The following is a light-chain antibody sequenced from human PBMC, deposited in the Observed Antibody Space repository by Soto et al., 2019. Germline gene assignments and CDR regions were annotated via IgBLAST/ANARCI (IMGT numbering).Light chain of an antibody. CDR2: NTS. V-gene: IGKV3-15*01. CDR1: QSISIR. CDR3: QQYDGCPLT. J-gene: IGKJ1*01. Sequence: EIVMTQSPVTLSVFPGERATLSCRASQSISIRLAWYQQRPGQAPRLLIYNTSTRATGVPAKFSGSGSETDFTLTISSLQSEDFALYFCQQYDGCPLTFGQGTKVEI.